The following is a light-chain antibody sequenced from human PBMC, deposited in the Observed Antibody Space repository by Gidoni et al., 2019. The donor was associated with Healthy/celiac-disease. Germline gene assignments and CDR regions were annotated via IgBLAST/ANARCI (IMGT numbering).Light chain of an antibody. CDR2: RNN. J-gene: IGLJ1*01. CDR1: SSNIGSNY. Sequence: QSVLTQPPSASGTLGQRVTIPCSGSSSNIGSNYVYWYQQLPGTAPKLLIYRNNQRPSGVPDRFSGSKSGTSASLAISGLRSEDEADYYCAAWDDSLSGYVFGTGTKVTVL. V-gene: IGLV1-47*01. CDR3: AAWDDSLSGYV.